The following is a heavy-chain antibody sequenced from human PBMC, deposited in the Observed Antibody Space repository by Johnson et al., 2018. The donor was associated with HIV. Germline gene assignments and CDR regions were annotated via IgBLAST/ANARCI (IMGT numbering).Heavy chain of an antibody. CDR1: AFTSSSYS. CDR2: VKSKTDGGTI. V-gene: IGHV3-15*01. J-gene: IGHJ3*02. Sequence: VQLVESGGGVVQPGRSLRLSCAASAFTSSSYSMHWVRQAPGKGLEWVGRVKSKTDGGTIDYAAAVKGRFIISRDDSKNTLYLQMNSLKTEDTAVYYCTTAASSSWYGEDAFDIWGRGTMVTVSS. D-gene: IGHD6-13*01. CDR3: TTAASSSWYGEDAFDI.